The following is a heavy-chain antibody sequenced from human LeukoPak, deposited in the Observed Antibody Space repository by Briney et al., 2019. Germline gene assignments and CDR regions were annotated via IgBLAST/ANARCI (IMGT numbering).Heavy chain of an antibody. Sequence: GRSLRLSCAASGFTFDDYAMHWVRQAPGKGLEWVSGISWNSGSVGYADSVKGRFTISRDSAKNSLYLQMNSLRLEDTALYYCARAEYSSSSGGVDYWGQGTLVTVSS. J-gene: IGHJ4*02. V-gene: IGHV3-9*01. CDR1: GFTFDDYA. CDR3: ARAEYSSSSGGVDY. D-gene: IGHD6-6*01. CDR2: ISWNSGSV.